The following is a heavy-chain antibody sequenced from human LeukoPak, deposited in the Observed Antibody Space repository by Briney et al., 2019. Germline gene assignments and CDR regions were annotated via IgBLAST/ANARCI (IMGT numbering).Heavy chain of an antibody. CDR1: GFTFSNAW. V-gene: IGHV3-15*01. CDR3: AKRGGYETMAAFDY. D-gene: IGHD3-10*01. Sequence: GGSLRLSCAASGFTFSNAWMSWVRQAPGKGLEWVGRIKSKTDGGTTDYAAPVKGRFTISRDDSKNTLYLQMNSLRAEDSALYYCAKRGGYETMAAFDYWGQGTLVTVSS. J-gene: IGHJ4*02. CDR2: IKSKTDGGTT.